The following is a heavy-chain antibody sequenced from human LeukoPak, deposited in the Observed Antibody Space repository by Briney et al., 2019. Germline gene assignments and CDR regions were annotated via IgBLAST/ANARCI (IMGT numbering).Heavy chain of an antibody. CDR1: GFTFSTYA. D-gene: IGHD5-18*01. J-gene: IGHJ4*02. Sequence: GGSLRLSCSASGFTFSTYAMYWVRQAPGKGLEYVSVISHNGDTTYYADSVKGRFTISRDNSKNTLYLQMSSLRAEDTAVYYCARHTAMGSGYYFDYWGQGTLVTVSS. CDR3: ARHTAMGSGYYFDY. V-gene: IGHV3-64D*08. CDR2: ISHNGDTT.